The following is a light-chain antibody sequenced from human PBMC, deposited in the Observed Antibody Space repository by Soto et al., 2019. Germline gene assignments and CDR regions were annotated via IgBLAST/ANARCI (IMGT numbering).Light chain of an antibody. CDR3: QQTKSVPYT. V-gene: IGKV1-39*01. J-gene: IGKJ2*01. Sequence: DLQMTQSPSSLSASVGDRVTITCRASQDIADSINWFQQKPGKAPNLLIYAAFNLQSGVPSRFSGSGSGTDFTLTISDLQPGDSATYYCQQTKSVPYTFGQGTKLEI. CDR2: AAF. CDR1: QDIADS.